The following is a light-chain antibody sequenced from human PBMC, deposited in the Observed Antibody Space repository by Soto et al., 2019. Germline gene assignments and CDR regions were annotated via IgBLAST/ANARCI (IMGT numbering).Light chain of an antibody. J-gene: IGKJ2*01. Sequence: EISITQSPATLSVSPGERGTLSCRASQSVSSNLAWYQQKPGQAPRLLIYAASARDTGIPARFSGSGSGTDCTLTISRLQSEDFEVYYCQQYNNWPYTFGQGTKVDI. CDR2: AAS. CDR3: QQYNNWPYT. V-gene: IGKV3-15*01. CDR1: QSVSSN.